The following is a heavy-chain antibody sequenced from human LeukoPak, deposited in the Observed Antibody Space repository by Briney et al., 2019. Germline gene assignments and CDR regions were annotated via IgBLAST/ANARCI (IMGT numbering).Heavy chain of an antibody. Sequence: GGSLRLSCAASGFTFSSYAMSWVRQAPGKGLEWVSAISGSGGSTYYADSVKGRFTISRDNAKNSLYLQMNSLRAEDTAVYYCARGYSTSDDAFDIWGQGTMVTVSS. CDR1: GFTFSSYA. D-gene: IGHD2-2*01. CDR2: ISGSGGST. CDR3: ARGYSTSDDAFDI. V-gene: IGHV3-23*01. J-gene: IGHJ3*02.